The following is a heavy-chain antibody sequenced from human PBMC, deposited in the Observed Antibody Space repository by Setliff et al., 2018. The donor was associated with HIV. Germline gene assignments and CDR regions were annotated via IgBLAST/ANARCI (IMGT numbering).Heavy chain of an antibody. V-gene: IGHV4-61*09. D-gene: IGHD3-9*01. CDR3: ARGSGTFYDVLTFGP. J-gene: IGHJ4*02. CDR1: GGSLTNGGYY. Sequence: LSLTCTVSGGSLTNGGYYWSWIRQPAGKGLEWIGHIYTSGSTNFNPSLKSRVTISMDMSKNQFSLKLTSLTAADTAVYYCARGSGTFYDVLTFGPWGQGTLVTVSS. CDR2: IYTSGST.